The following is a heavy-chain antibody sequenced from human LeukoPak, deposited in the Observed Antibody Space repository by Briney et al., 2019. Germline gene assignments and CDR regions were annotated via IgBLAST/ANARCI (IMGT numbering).Heavy chain of an antibody. Sequence: SVKVSCKASGGAFSSYAISWVRQAPGQGLEWMGGIIPIFGTANYAQKFQGRVTITADESTSTAYMELSSLRSEDTAVYYCARTYYYDGSGYYYYFDYWGQGTLVTVSS. D-gene: IGHD3-22*01. CDR1: GGAFSSYA. CDR2: IIPIFGTA. V-gene: IGHV1-69*13. CDR3: ARTYYYDGSGYYYYFDY. J-gene: IGHJ4*02.